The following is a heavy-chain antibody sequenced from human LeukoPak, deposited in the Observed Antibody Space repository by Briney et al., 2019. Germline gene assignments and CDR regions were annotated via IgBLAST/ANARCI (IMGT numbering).Heavy chain of an antibody. CDR2: IVVGSGNT. CDR1: GFTFTSSA. J-gene: IGHJ6*03. Sequence: SVKVSCKASGFTFTSSAMQWVRQARAQRLEWIGWIVVGSGNTNYAQKFQESVTITRDMSTSTAYMELRSLRSEVTAVYYCAADWVAGAGALRYYYSMDIWGKETTVTVSS. CDR3: AADWVAGAGALRYYYSMDI. D-gene: IGHD6-13*01. V-gene: IGHV1-58*02.